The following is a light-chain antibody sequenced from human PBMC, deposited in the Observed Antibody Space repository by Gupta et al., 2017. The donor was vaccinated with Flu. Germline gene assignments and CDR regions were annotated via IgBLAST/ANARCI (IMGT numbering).Light chain of an antibody. V-gene: IGKV2-28*01. CDR2: LGS. CDR1: QSLLHSNGDDY. Sequence: TPGEPASISCRSSQSLLHSNGDDYLVWYLQRPGQSPQLLIYLGSNRASGVPDRFSGSGSGTDFTLKISRVEAEDVGVYYCMQALQTPWTFGQGTKV. CDR3: MQALQTPWT. J-gene: IGKJ1*01.